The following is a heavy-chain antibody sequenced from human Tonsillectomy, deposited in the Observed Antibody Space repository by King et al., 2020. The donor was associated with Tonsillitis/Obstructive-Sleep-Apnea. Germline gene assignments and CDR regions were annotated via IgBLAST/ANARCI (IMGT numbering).Heavy chain of an antibody. CDR3: ASPDIVVVPAATEYFQH. J-gene: IGHJ1*01. Sequence: QLQASGPGLVKPSETLSLTCTVSGGSISSSSYYWGWIRQPPGKGLEWIGSIYYSGSTYYNPSLKSRVTISVDTSKNQFSLKLSSGTAADTAVYYCASPDIVVVPAATEYFQHWGQGTLITVSS. CDR2: IYYSGST. D-gene: IGHD2-2*01. V-gene: IGHV4-39*01. CDR1: GGSISSSSYY.